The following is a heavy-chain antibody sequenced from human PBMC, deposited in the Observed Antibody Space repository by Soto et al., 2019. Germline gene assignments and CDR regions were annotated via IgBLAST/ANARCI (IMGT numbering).Heavy chain of an antibody. Sequence: PGGSLRLSCAASGFTVSSNYMSWVRQAPGKGLEWVSVIYGDGRTYYADSVKGRFTISRDNSKNTLYLQMNSLRAEDAAVYYCARRIAVTGSAYFDYWGQGTLVTVSS. D-gene: IGHD6-19*01. CDR2: IYGDGRT. J-gene: IGHJ4*02. CDR3: ARRIAVTGSAYFDY. V-gene: IGHV3-66*01. CDR1: GFTVSSNY.